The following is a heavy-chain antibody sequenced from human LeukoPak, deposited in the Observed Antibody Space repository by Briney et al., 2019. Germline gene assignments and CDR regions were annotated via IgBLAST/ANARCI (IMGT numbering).Heavy chain of an antibody. D-gene: IGHD3-3*01. CDR1: GFTFDDYA. Sequence: PGGSLRLSCAASGFTFDDYAMHWVRQAPGKGLEWVSGISWNSGSIGYADSVKGQFTISRDNAKNSLYLQMNSLRAEDMALYYCAKGTSIDFWSGTLDYWGQGTLVTVSS. V-gene: IGHV3-9*03. CDR3: AKGTSIDFWSGTLDY. J-gene: IGHJ4*02. CDR2: ISWNSGSI.